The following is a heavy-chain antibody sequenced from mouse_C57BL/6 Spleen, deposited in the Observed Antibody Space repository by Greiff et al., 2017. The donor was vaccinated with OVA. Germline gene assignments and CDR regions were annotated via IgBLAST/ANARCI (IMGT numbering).Heavy chain of an antibody. Sequence: VQLQQSGAELMKPGASVKLSCKATGYTFTGYWIEWVKQRPGHGLEWIGEILPGSGSTNYNEKFKGKTTFTADTSSNTAYMQLSSLATEASDIYYCAREVTAPWFAYWGQGTLVTVSA. CDR2: ILPGSGST. D-gene: IGHD2-1*01. V-gene: IGHV1-9*01. CDR1: GYTFTGYW. CDR3: AREVTAPWFAY. J-gene: IGHJ3*01.